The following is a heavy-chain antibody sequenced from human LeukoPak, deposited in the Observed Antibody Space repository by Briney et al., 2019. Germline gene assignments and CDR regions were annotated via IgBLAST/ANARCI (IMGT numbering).Heavy chain of an antibody. J-gene: IGHJ4*02. Sequence: GASVKVSCKVSGYTLTLLSMHWVRQVPGKGLEWMGGFDPEDGETIYAEEFQDRVTITEDTSTDTAYMELSSVRSEDTAVYYCPSGREYYETSGVFDYWGQGTLVTVSS. D-gene: IGHD3-22*01. CDR3: PSGREYYETSGVFDY. CDR1: GYTLTLLS. CDR2: FDPEDGET. V-gene: IGHV1-24*01.